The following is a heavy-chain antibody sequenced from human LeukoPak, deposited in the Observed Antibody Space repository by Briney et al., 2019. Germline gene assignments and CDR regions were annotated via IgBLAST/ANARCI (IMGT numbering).Heavy chain of an antibody. CDR2: IIPMFDTI. CDR1: GGTFSNFG. D-gene: IGHD6-6*01. J-gene: IGHJ4*02. CDR3: ARDVLSARHPAYFDY. V-gene: IGHV1-69*05. Sequence: SVKVSCKASGGTFSNFGISWVRQAPGQGLEWMGGIIPMFDTINYAQKFQGRVTITTDESTSTAYMELSSLRSDDTAVYYCARDVLSARHPAYFDYWGQGTLVTVSS.